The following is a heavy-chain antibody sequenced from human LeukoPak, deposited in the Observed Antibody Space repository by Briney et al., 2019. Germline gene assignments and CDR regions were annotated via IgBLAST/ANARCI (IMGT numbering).Heavy chain of an antibody. CDR2: ISGSTGST. CDR1: GFTFSNYA. CDR3: ARDYCSSISCQDY. V-gene: IGHV3-23*01. D-gene: IGHD2-2*01. J-gene: IGHJ4*02. Sequence: GGSLRLSCAASGFTFSNYAMNWVRQAPGKGLEWVSLISGSTGSTYYADSVRGRFTISRDNSKNTVDLQMNSLRAEDTAVYYCARDYCSSISCQDYWGQGTLVTASS.